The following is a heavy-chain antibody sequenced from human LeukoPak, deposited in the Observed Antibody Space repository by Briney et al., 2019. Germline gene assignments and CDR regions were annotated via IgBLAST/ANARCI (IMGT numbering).Heavy chain of an antibody. J-gene: IGHJ6*03. CDR2: INWNGGST. Sequence: GGSLRLSCAASGFTLDDYGMSWVRQAPGKGLEWVSGINWNGGSTGYADSVKGRFTISRDNARNSLYLQMNSLRAEDTAVYFCARDRHVPGLYYYYMDVWGKGTTVTVSS. V-gene: IGHV3-20*04. CDR1: GFTLDDYG. CDR3: ARDRHVPGLYYYYMDV. D-gene: IGHD6-6*01.